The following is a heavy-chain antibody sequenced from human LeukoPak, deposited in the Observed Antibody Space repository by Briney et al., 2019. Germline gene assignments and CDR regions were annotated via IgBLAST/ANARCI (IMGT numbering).Heavy chain of an antibody. CDR3: ATDISHYGSGSYRY. CDR2: FDPEDGET. J-gene: IGHJ4*02. CDR1: GYTLTELS. V-gene: IGHV1-24*01. Sequence: ASVTVSCTVSGYTLTELSMHWVRQAPGKGLEWMGGFDPEDGETVYAQKFQGRVTMTEDTSTDTAYMELSSLRSEDTAVYYCATDISHYGSGSYRYWGQGTLVTVSS. D-gene: IGHD3-10*01.